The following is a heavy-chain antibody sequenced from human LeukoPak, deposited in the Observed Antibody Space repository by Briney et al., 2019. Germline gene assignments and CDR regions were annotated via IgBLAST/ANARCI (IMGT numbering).Heavy chain of an antibody. V-gene: IGHV1-2*02. CDR3: ARSLGYSSGWYTYYYYYYYMDV. D-gene: IGHD6-19*01. J-gene: IGHJ6*03. CDR2: INPNSGGT. Sequence: GASVKVSCKASGYTFTGYYMHWVRQAPGQGLEWMGWINPNSGGTNYAQKFQGRVTMTRDTSISTAYMELSSLRSEDTAVYYCARSLGYSSGWYTYYYYYYYMDVWGKGTTVTVSS. CDR1: GYTFTGYY.